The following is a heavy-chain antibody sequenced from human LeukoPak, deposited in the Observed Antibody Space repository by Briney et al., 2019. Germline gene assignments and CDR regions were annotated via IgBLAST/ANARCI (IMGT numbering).Heavy chain of an antibody. CDR3: AKDAPPYYYDSSGYYGDY. Sequence: GGSLRLSCTASGFTFGDHAMSWVRQAPGKGLEWVAVISYDGSNKYYADSVKGRFTISRDNSKNTLYLQMNSLRAEDTAVYYCAKDAPPYYYDSSGYYGDYWGQGTLVTVSS. J-gene: IGHJ4*02. D-gene: IGHD3-22*01. CDR1: GFTFGDHA. CDR2: ISYDGSNK. V-gene: IGHV3-30*04.